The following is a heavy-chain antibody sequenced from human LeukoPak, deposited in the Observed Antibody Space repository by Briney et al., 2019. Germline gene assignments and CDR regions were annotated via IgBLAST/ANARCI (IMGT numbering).Heavy chain of an antibody. V-gene: IGHV4-34*01. CDR2: INHSGST. CDR1: GGSLSGYI. Sequence: SETLSLTCAVYGGSLSGYIWSWIRQPPGKGVEWIGEINHSGSTDYNPSLKSRVTMSVDTSRNQFSLKLSSVTAADTAVYYCARGRYSYGGYYFDYWGQGTLVTVSS. CDR3: ARGRYSYGGYYFDY. J-gene: IGHJ4*02. D-gene: IGHD5-18*01.